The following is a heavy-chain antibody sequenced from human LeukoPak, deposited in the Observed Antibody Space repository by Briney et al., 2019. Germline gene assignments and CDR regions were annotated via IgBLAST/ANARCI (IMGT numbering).Heavy chain of an antibody. Sequence: SETLSLTCTVSGGSLSTGGYYWSWIRQHPGKGLEWIGYIYYSGNTYYNPSLKSRVTISIDTSKNQFSLKLSSVTAADTAVYYCTRGYSSTWYEDNWGQGALVTVSS. J-gene: IGHJ4*02. CDR2: IYYSGNT. CDR3: TRGYSSTWYEDN. CDR1: GGSLSTGGYY. V-gene: IGHV4-31*03. D-gene: IGHD6-13*01.